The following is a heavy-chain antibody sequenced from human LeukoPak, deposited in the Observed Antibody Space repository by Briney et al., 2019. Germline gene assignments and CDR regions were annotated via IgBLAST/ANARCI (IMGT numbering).Heavy chain of an antibody. D-gene: IGHD2-2*01. CDR1: GYTFTGYY. V-gene: IGHV1-2*02. CDR2: INPNSGGT. J-gene: IGHJ4*02. CDR3: ASSIVVVPAAPFDY. Sequence: ASVKVSCKASGYTFTGYYMHWVRQAPGQGLEWMGWINPNSGGTNYAQKFQGRVTMTRDTSISTAYMELSRLRSDDTAVYYCASSIVVVPAAPFDYWGQGTLVTVSS.